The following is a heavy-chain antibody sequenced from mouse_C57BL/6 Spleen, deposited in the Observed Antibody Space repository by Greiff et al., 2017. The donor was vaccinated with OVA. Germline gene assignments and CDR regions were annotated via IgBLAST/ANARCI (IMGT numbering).Heavy chain of an antibody. CDR1: GFTFSSYA. CDR3: TRDGTGTRGFDY. CDR2: ISSGGDYI. D-gene: IGHD4-1*01. V-gene: IGHV5-9-1*02. J-gene: IGHJ2*01. Sequence: DVMLVESGEGLVKPGGSLKLSCAASGFTFSSYAMSWVRQTPEKRLEWVAYISSGGDYIYYADTVKGRFTISRDNARNTLYLQMSSLKSEDTAMYYCTRDGTGTRGFDYWGQGTTLTVSS.